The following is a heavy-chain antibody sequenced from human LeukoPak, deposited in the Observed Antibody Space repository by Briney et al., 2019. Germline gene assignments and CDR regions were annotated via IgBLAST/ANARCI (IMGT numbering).Heavy chain of an antibody. CDR1: GFTFSTYS. CDR3: AQNFYDSSGLYFDY. J-gene: IGHJ4*02. V-gene: IGHV3-21*01. Sequence: GGSLRLSCVASGFTFSTYSMNWVRQAPGKGLEWVSSISSSSNYMYYADSVKGRFTISRDNAKNSLYLQMNSLRAADTAVYYCAQNFYDSSGLYFDYWGQGTLVTVSS. D-gene: IGHD3-22*01. CDR2: ISSSSNYM.